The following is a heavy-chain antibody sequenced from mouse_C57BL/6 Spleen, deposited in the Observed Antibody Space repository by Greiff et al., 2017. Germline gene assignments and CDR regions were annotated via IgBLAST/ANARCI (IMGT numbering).Heavy chain of an antibody. CDR2: IDPSDSYT. D-gene: IGHD2-4*01. CDR1: GYTFTSYW. V-gene: IGHV1-59*01. CDR3: AREGLRRGIDY. J-gene: IGHJ2*01. Sequence: QVQLQQPGAELVRPGTSVKLSCKASGYTFTSYWMHWVKQRPGQGLEWIGVIDPSDSYTNYNQKFKGKATLTVNTSSSTSYRQLSSLTSEDSAVYYCAREGLRRGIDYWGQGTTLTVSS.